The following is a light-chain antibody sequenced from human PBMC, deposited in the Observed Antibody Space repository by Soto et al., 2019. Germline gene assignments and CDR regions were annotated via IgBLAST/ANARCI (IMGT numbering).Light chain of an antibody. CDR2: DAS. CDR1: QSVTTY. J-gene: IGKJ2*01. CDR3: QQRSNWPYT. Sequence: LLTQSPATLSLSPGDSATLSCRASQSVTTYLAWYHQKPGQAPRLLIYDASNRATGIPARFSGSGSGTDFTLTISSLEPEDFAVYYCQQRSNWPYTFGQGTKLEIK. V-gene: IGKV3-11*01.